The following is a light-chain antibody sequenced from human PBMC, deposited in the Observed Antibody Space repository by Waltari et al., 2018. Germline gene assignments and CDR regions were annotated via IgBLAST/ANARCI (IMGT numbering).Light chain of an antibody. V-gene: IGLV1-44*01. CDR1: SSNIGRNT. J-gene: IGLJ3*02. Sequence: QSVLTQPPSASGTPGQRVIMSCSGRSSNIGRNTLNWYQQLSRAAPKLPIYSNHQRPSGVPDRFSGAKSGTLASLAISGLQSEDEADYYCSTWDDSLNAWVFGGGTKLTVL. CDR2: SNH. CDR3: STWDDSLNAWV.